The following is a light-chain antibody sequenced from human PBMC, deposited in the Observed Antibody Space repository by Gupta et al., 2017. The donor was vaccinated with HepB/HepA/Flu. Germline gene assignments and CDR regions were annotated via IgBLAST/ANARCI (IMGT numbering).Light chain of an antibody. J-gene: IGLJ3*02. CDR2: NTN. Sequence: TVVTQEPSFSVSPGGTVTFTCGLSSGSVSTNHYPSWYQQTPGQAPRTLIYNTNNRSSGVPGRYSGSTHGNTAAITITGAEEEDESDYYCVHYMSRGVGVFGGGTKLTVL. V-gene: IGLV8-61*01. CDR3: VHYMSRGVGV. CDR1: SGSVSTNHY.